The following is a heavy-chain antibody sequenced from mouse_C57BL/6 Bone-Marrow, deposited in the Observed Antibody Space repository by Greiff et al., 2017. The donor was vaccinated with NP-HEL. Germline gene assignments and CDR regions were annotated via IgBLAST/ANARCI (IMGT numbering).Heavy chain of an antibody. D-gene: IGHD1-1*01. V-gene: IGHV5-15*01. CDR3: ARLDYGSSYYYAMDY. CDR1: GFTFSDYG. J-gene: IGHJ4*01. CDR2: ISNLAYSI. Sequence: EVMLVESGGGLVQPGGSLKLSCAASGFTFSDYGMAWVRQAPRKGPEWVAFISNLAYSIYYADTVTGRFTISRENAKNTLYLEMSSLRSEDTAMYYCARLDYGSSYYYAMDYWGQGTSVTVSS.